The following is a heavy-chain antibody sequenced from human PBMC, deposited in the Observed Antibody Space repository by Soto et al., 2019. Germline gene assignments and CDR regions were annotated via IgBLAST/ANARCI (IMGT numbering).Heavy chain of an antibody. CDR3: AEAEQLRLGELSLYY. D-gene: IGHD3-16*02. Sequence: QVQLQESGPGLVKPSGTLSLTCAVSGGSISSSNWWSWVRQPPGKGLEWIGESYHSGSTNYNPSLKSRVTISVDKSKNQFSLKLSSVTAADTAVYYCAEAEQLRLGELSLYYWGQGTLVTVSS. V-gene: IGHV4-4*02. CDR1: GGSISSSNW. J-gene: IGHJ4*02. CDR2: SYHSGST.